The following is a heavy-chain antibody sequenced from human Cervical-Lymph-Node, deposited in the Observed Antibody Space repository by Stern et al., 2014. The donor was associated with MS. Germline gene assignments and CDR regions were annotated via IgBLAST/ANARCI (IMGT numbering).Heavy chain of an antibody. J-gene: IGHJ4*02. CDR2: ISSSSSYI. CDR1: GFTFSSYS. V-gene: IGHV3-21*01. CDR3: ARGQVAVAGLIDY. Sequence: EVQLVESGGGLVKPGGSLRLSCAASGFTFSSYSMNWVRQAPGKGLEWVSSISSSSSYIYYADSVKGRFAISRDNAKNSLYLQMNSLRAEDTAVYYCARGQVAVAGLIDYWGQGTLVTVSS. D-gene: IGHD6-19*01.